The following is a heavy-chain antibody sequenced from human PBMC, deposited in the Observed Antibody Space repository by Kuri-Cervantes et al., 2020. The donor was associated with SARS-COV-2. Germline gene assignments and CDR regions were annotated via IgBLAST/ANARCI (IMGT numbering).Heavy chain of an antibody. CDR1: GYTFTSYD. CDR2: INPNSGGT. CDR3: ARAGLGSSGAFDI. Sequence: ASVKVSCKASGYTFTSYDINWVRQATGQGLEWMGWINPNSGGTNYAQKFQGWVTMTRDTSISTAYMELSRLRSDDTAVYYCARAGLGSSGAFDIWGQGTMVTVSS. D-gene: IGHD6-6*01. V-gene: IGHV1-2*04. J-gene: IGHJ3*02.